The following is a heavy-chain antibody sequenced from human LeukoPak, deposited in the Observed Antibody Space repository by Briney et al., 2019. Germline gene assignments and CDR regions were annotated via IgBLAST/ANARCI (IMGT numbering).Heavy chain of an antibody. J-gene: IGHJ6*02. V-gene: IGHV3-23*01. D-gene: IGHD3-16*01. Sequence: GGSLRLSCAVSGLTFNNYAMSWVRQAPGKGLELVSAISKSGDHTYYAASAKGRFTIYRDNSKNTQYLQMNSLRAEDTAVYYCATSWGPDTSAFRWGRDGMDVWGQGTTVIVS. CDR1: GLTFNNYA. CDR2: ISKSGDHT. CDR3: ATSWGPDTSAFRWGRDGMDV.